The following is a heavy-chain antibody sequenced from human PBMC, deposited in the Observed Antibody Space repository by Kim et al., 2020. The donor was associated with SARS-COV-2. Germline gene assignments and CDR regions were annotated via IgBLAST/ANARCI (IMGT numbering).Heavy chain of an antibody. J-gene: IGHJ4*02. CDR1: GGSISSSNW. CDR2: IYHSGST. V-gene: IGHV4-4*02. Sequence: SETLSLTCAVSGGSISSSNWWSWVRQPPGKGLEWIGEIYHSGSTNYNPSLKSRVTISVDKSKNQFSLKLSSVTAADTAVYYCAIYSSSSAHFDYWGQGTLVTVSS. D-gene: IGHD6-6*01. CDR3: AIYSSSSAHFDY.